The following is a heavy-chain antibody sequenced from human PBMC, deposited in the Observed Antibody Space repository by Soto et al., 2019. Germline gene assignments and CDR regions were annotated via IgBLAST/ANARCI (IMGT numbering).Heavy chain of an antibody. CDR3: AREYYDFWSGXYTRPRGAYYYYYGMDV. CDR2: ISYDGSNK. V-gene: IGHV3-30-3*01. Sequence: GGSLRLSCAASGFTFSSYAMHWVRQAPGKGLEWVAVISYDGSNKYYADSVKGRFTISRDNSKNTLYLQMNSLRAEDTAVYYCAREYYDFWSGXYTRPRGAYYYYYGMDVWGLGTTVTVSS. J-gene: IGHJ6*02. D-gene: IGHD3-3*01. CDR1: GFTFSSYA.